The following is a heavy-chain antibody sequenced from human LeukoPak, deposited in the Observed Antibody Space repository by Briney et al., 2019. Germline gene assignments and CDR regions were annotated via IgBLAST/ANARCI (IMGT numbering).Heavy chain of an antibody. J-gene: IGHJ6*02. Sequence: PGGSLRLSCAASGFTFSSYSMNWVRQAPGKGLEWVSSISSSSSYIYYADSVKGRFTISRDNAKNSLYLQMNSLRAEDTALYYCAREGDLGMDVWGQGTTVTVSS. CDR1: GFTFSSYS. CDR2: ISSSSSYI. D-gene: IGHD2-21*02. CDR3: AREGDLGMDV. V-gene: IGHV3-21*04.